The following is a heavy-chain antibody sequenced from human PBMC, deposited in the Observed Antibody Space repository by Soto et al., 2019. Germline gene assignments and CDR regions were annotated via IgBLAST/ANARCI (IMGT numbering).Heavy chain of an antibody. CDR3: ARLGTPYYSSSWGNWFDP. CDR2: IIPIFGTA. J-gene: IGHJ5*02. Sequence: QVPLVQSGAEVKKPGSSVKVSCKASGGTFSSYAISWVRQAPGQGLEWMGGIIPIFGTANYAQKFQGRVTITADESTSTAYMELSSLRSEDTALYYCARLGTPYYSSSWGNWFDPWGQGTLVTVSS. V-gene: IGHV1-69*01. D-gene: IGHD6-13*01. CDR1: GGTFSSYA.